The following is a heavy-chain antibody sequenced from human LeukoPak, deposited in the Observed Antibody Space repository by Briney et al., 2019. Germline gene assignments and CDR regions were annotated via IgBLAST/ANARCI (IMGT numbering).Heavy chain of an antibody. CDR2: ISAYNGNT. CDR3: ARAIFGVVTPPYYYYMDV. V-gene: IGHV1-18*01. Sequence: GASVKVSCKASGYTFTSYGISWVRQAPGQGLEWMGWISAYNGNTNYAQKLQGRVTMTTDTSTSTAYMELSSLRSEDTAVYYCARAIFGVVTPPYYYYMDVWGKGTTVTVSS. J-gene: IGHJ6*03. D-gene: IGHD3-3*01. CDR1: GYTFTSYG.